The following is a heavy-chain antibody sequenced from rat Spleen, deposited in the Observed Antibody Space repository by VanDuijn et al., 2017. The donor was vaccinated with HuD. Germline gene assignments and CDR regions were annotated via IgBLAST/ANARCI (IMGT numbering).Heavy chain of an antibody. CDR3: TSEPTRVYNHWFAY. D-gene: IGHD1-4*01. J-gene: IGHJ3*01. V-gene: IGHV5-19*01. CDR2: ISPSGGIT. CDR1: GFTLSNYG. Sequence: EVQLVESGGGLVQPGRSLKLSCAASGFTLSNYGMHWIRQAPTKGLEWVASISPSGGITDYRDSVKGRFTIFRDNAKSSLYLQMDSLRSEDTATYYCTSEPTRVYNHWFAYWGHGTLVTVSS.